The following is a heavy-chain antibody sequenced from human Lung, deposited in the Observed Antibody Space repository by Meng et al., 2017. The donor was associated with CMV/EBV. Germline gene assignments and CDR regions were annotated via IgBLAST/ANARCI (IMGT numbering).Heavy chain of an antibody. CDR3: ERPGIAAAGISKYYFDY. CDR2: INHNGST. D-gene: IGHD6-13*01. Sequence: QGQLQQLGAGLMKPSETLSLTCSVYGGSFSGYSWSWTRQPPGKWMEWIGAINHNGSTNYNPSLKSRVTISVETSKNKFPLKLSSVTATDTAVYYCERPGIAAAGISKYYFDYWGQGTLVTVSS. V-gene: IGHV4-34*01. CDR1: GGSFSGYS. J-gene: IGHJ4*02.